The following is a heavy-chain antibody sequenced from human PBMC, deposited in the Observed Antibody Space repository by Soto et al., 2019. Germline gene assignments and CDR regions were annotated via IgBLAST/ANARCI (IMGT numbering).Heavy chain of an antibody. V-gene: IGHV4-34*01. CDR1: GGSFSGYY. Sequence: PSETLSLTCAVYGGSFSGYYWSWIRQPPGKGLEWIGEINHSGSTNYNPSLKSRVTISVDTSKNQFSLKLSSVTAADTAVYYCATPRAEDAFDIWGQGTMVTVSS. CDR2: INHSGST. D-gene: IGHD3-10*01. CDR3: ATPRAEDAFDI. J-gene: IGHJ3*02.